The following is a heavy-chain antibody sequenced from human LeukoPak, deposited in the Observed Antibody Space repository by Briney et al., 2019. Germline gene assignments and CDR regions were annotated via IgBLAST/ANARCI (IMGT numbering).Heavy chain of an antibody. CDR3: ASAAVGTGDYFDY. D-gene: IGHD6-13*01. CDR2: ISSSSSYI. J-gene: IGHJ4*02. Sequence: PGVSLRLSCAASGFTFSSYSMNWVRQAPGKGLEWVPSISSSSSYIYYADSLKGRFTISRDNAKNSLYLQMNSLRAEDTAVYYCASAAVGTGDYFDYWGQGTLVTVSS. V-gene: IGHV3-21*01. CDR1: GFTFSSYS.